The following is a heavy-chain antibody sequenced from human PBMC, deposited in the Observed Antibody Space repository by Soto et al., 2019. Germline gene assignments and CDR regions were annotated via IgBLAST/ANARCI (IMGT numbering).Heavy chain of an antibody. CDR3: AKDSWYFDL. Sequence: GGSLRLSCEASGFIFTNFWMHWVRQVPGKGLVWVSSIDTSGSSTSYADSVKGRFTISRDNAKNTVSLQMNSLRAEDTGVYYCAKDSWYFDLWSQGSLVTVSS. CDR2: IDTSGSST. J-gene: IGHJ4*02. CDR1: GFIFTNFW. D-gene: IGHD6-13*01. V-gene: IGHV3-74*01.